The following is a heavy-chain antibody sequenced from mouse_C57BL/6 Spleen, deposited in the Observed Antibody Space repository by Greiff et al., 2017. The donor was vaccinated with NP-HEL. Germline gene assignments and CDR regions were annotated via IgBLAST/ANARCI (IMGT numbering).Heavy chain of an antibody. J-gene: IGHJ2*01. Sequence: EVQLVESGGGLVQPGGSLSLSCAASGFTFTDYYMSWVRQPPGKALEWLGFIRNKANGYTTEYSASVKGRFTISRDNSQSILYLQMNALRAEDSATYYCARYTDYGLFDYGGQGTTLTVSS. CDR1: GFTFTDYY. D-gene: IGHD2-4*01. CDR2: IRNKANGYTT. CDR3: ARYTDYGLFDY. V-gene: IGHV7-3*01.